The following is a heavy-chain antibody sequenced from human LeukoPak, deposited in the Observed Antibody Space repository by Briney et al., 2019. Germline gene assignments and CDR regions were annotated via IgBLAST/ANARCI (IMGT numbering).Heavy chain of an antibody. D-gene: IGHD3-3*01. J-gene: IGHJ6*03. Sequence: GGSLRLSCATSGFTFSIYSMNWVRQAPGKWLEWVSSISSSSSYIYYADSVKGRFTISRDNAKNSLYLQMNSLRAEDTAVYYCASRYDFTTDRPYYYYYMDVWGKGTTVTVSS. CDR1: GFTFSIYS. CDR2: ISSSSSYI. CDR3: ASRYDFTTDRPYYYYYMDV. V-gene: IGHV3-21*01.